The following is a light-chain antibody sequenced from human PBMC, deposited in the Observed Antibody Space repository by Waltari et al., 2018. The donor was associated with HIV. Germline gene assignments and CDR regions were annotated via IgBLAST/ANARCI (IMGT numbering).Light chain of an antibody. V-gene: IGKV1-5*03. Sequence: DIQLTQSPSTLSASVGDRVTITCRASQRISYWLAWFQQKPGKAPKLLIYKSSNLESGVPSKFSGSGSGTEFTLTISSLQPDDFEIYYCQEYSGHLRTFGQGTKVEIK. J-gene: IGKJ1*01. CDR2: KSS. CDR1: QRISYW. CDR3: QEYSGHLRT.